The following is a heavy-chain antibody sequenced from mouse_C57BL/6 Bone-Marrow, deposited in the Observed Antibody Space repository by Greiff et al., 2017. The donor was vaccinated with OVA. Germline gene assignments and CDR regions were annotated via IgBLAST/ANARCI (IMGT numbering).Heavy chain of an antibody. J-gene: IGHJ3*01. CDR3: TSVLLY. Sequence: EVKVEESGAELVRPGASVKLSCTASGFNIKDDYMHWVKQRPEQGLEWIGWIDPENGDTEYASKFQGKATITADTSSNTAYLQLSSLTSEDTAVYYCTSVLLYWGQGTLVTVSA. V-gene: IGHV14-4*01. CDR2: IDPENGDT. CDR1: GFNIKDDY.